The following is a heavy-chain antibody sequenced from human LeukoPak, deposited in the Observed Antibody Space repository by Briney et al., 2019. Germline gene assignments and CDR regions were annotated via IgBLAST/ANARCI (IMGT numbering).Heavy chain of an antibody. V-gene: IGHV4-59*01. Sequence: SETLSLTCTVSGGSISSYYWSWIRQPPRKGLEWIGYIYYSGSTNYNPSLKSRVTISVDTSKNQFSLKLSSVTAADTAVYYCARVAVGKQLAPTYYYYMDVWGKGTTVTVSS. J-gene: IGHJ6*03. CDR2: IYYSGST. D-gene: IGHD6-19*01. CDR1: GGSISSYY. CDR3: ARVAVGKQLAPTYYYYMDV.